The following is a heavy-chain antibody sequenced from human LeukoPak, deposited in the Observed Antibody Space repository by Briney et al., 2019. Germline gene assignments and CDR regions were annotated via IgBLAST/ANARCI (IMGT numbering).Heavy chain of an antibody. CDR3: ARARGYSSYYFDY. D-gene: IGHD5-18*01. CDR2: ISSSGTTI. V-gene: IGHV3-11*01. Sequence: PGGSLRLSCAPSGFPFNDYYMSWIRQAPGKGLEWISYISSSGTTIYYADSVKGRFTISRDNAKNSLYLQMDSLRVEDTAVYYCARARGYSSYYFDYWGQGTLVTVSS. J-gene: IGHJ4*02. CDR1: GFPFNDYY.